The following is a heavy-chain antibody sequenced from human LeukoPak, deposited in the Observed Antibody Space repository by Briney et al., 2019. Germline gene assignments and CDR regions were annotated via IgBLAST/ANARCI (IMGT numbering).Heavy chain of an antibody. CDR1: GYSFTSYW. Sequence: GESLKISGQGSGYSFTSYWISGVRQMPGKGRDGIRRIDPMDSYTNYSPSFQGHVTISAHKAISTSYLQLSSLKASDTDMYYCARPPHPVDPDMGFSEAWFDPWGKGNLVTVSS. CDR2: IDPMDSYT. D-gene: IGHD5-18*01. J-gene: IGHJ5*02. V-gene: IGHV5-10-1*01. CDR3: ARPPHPVDPDMGFSEAWFDP.